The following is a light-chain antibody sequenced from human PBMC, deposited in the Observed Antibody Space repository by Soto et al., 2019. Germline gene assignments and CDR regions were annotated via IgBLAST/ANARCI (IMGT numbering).Light chain of an antibody. Sequence: DIQMTQSPSTLSASVGDRVTITCRASQSISSWLAWYQQKPGKAPKLLIYRASSLDSGVQSRFSGSGSGTEFTFTISSLQPDDFATYYCQQYNNSPWTFGQGSNVEF. V-gene: IGKV1-5*03. J-gene: IGKJ1*01. CDR1: QSISSW. CDR3: QQYNNSPWT. CDR2: RAS.